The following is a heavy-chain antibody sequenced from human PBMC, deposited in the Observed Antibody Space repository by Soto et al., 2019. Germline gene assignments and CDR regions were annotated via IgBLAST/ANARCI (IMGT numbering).Heavy chain of an antibody. J-gene: IGHJ4*02. Sequence: SETLSLTCAVYGGSFSGYYWSWIRQPPGKGLEWIGEINHSGSTNSNPSLKSRVTISVDTSKNQFSLKLSSVTAADTAVYYCASRGIALQSYYYDSSGYYPETYWGQGTLVTASS. V-gene: IGHV4-34*01. CDR2: INHSGST. D-gene: IGHD3-22*01. CDR3: ASRGIALQSYYYDSSGYYPETY. CDR1: GGSFSGYY.